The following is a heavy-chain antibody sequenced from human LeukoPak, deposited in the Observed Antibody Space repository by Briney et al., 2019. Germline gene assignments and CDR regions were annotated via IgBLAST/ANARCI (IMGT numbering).Heavy chain of an antibody. CDR1: GYTFTSYG. Sequence: ASVKVSCKAFGYTFTSYGISWVRQAPGQGLEWMGRISAYNGNTNYAQKLQGRVTMATDTSTSTAYMELRSLRSDDTAVYYCAREGDMVRGVRSYYYGMDVWGKGTTVTVSS. J-gene: IGHJ6*04. CDR3: AREGDMVRGVRSYYYGMDV. V-gene: IGHV1-18*04. D-gene: IGHD3-10*01. CDR2: ISAYNGNT.